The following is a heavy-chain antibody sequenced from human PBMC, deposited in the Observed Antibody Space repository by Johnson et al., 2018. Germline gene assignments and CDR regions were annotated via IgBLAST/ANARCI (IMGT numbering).Heavy chain of an antibody. CDR3: ARTRVGATQPHDAFDI. Sequence: QVQLVESGGGVVQPGKSLRLSCAASGFTFSSNNMHWVRQAPGKGLEWVAVIWYDGSDTYYADSVQGRFTISRDNSRSTLYLQMNSLRAEDTAVYYCARTRVGATQPHDAFDIWGQGTMVTVSS. CDR2: IWYDGSDT. V-gene: IGHV3-33*01. CDR1: GFTFSSNN. J-gene: IGHJ3*02. D-gene: IGHD1-26*01.